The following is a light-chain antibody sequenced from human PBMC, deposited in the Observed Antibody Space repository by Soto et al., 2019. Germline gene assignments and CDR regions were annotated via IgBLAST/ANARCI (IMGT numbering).Light chain of an antibody. CDR2: GNS. Sequence: QSVLAQPPSVSGAPGQRVTISCTGSSSDIGAGYDVHWYQQLPGTAPKLLIYGNSNRPSAVPDRFSGSKSGTSASLDITGLQAEDEADYYCQSYDSRLSGYVFGTGTRSPS. CDR1: SSDIGAGYD. CDR3: QSYDSRLSGYV. J-gene: IGLJ1*01. V-gene: IGLV1-40*01.